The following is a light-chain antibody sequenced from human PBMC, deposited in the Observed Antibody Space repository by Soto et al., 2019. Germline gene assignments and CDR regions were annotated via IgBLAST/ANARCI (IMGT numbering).Light chain of an antibody. CDR1: RSGVVGYNY. Sequence: QSALTKPASVSRSPGQSITISCTETRSGVVGYNYVSWYQQHPGKAPKFMIYDVSNRPSGVSSRFSGSKSGNTASLTISGLQAEDEADHYCSSYSTSNTRQIAFGTGTKVTVL. V-gene: IGLV2-14*01. CDR3: SSYSTSNTRQIA. J-gene: IGLJ1*01. CDR2: DVS.